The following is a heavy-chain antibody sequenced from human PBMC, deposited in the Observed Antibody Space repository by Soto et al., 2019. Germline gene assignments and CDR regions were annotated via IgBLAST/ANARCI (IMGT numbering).Heavy chain of an antibody. J-gene: IGHJ4*02. CDR3: ARVGSYYYDSSGYLPFDY. CDR1: GGTFSSYA. D-gene: IGHD3-22*01. Sequence: SVKVSCKASGGTFSSYAISWVRQAPGQGLEWMGGIIPIFGTANYAQKFQGRVTMTTDASTSTAYMELSSLRSDDTAVYYCARVGSYYYDSSGYLPFDYWGQGTLVTVSS. V-gene: IGHV1-69*05. CDR2: IIPIFGTA.